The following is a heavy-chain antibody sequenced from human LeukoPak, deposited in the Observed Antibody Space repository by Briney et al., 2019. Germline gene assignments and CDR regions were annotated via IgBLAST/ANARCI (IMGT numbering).Heavy chain of an antibody. CDR3: ARQGGSCYGY. CDR1: GYSISSGYY. V-gene: IGHV4-38-2*01. J-gene: IGHJ4*02. Sequence: SETLSLTCAVSGYSISSGYYWGWIRQPPGKGLEWIGNIYHSGSTYYNPSLKSRVTISVDTSKNQFSLKMSSVTAADTAVYYCARQGGSCYGYWGQGTLVTVSS. CDR2: IYHSGST. D-gene: IGHD2-15*01.